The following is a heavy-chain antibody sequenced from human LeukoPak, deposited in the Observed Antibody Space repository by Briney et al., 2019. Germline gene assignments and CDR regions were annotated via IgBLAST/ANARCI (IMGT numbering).Heavy chain of an antibody. CDR2: IYTSGST. CDR1: GGSISSYY. Sequence: SETLSLTCTVSGGSISSYYWSWIRQPAGKGPEWIGRIYTSGSTNYNPSLKSRVTMSVDTSKNQFSLKLSSVTAADTAVYYCARDGCSGGSCSIDYWGQGTLVTVSS. J-gene: IGHJ4*02. V-gene: IGHV4-4*07. D-gene: IGHD2-15*01. CDR3: ARDGCSGGSCSIDY.